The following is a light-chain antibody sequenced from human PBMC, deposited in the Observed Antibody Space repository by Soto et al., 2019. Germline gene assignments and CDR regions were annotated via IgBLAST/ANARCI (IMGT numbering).Light chain of an antibody. V-gene: IGKV3-20*01. J-gene: IGKJ4*01. Sequence: EIVLTQSPGTLSLSPGERATLSCRGSQSVSFSSLAWYQQKPGQTPRLLIYGASSRATGIPDRFSGSGSGTDFTFTISRLEPEDFAVYYCQQYGSSPLTFGGGTKVDIK. CDR3: QQYGSSPLT. CDR2: GAS. CDR1: QSVSFSS.